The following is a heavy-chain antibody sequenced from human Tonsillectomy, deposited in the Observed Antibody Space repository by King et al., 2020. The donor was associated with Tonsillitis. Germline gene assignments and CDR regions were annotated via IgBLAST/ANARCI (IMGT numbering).Heavy chain of an antibody. D-gene: IGHD6-19*01. J-gene: IGHJ3*02. V-gene: IGHV3-13*01. CDR3: ARGGSAVAGDYDAFDI. Sequence: VQLVQSGGGLVQPGGSLRLSCAGSGFSFSTYDMHWVRQATGKGLEWVSPIGTASDTYYPGSVKGRFTISRENARSSLYLQMNSLTAGDTAVYYCARGGSAVAGDYDAFDIWGQGTMVTVSS. CDR2: IGTASDT. CDR1: GFSFSTYD.